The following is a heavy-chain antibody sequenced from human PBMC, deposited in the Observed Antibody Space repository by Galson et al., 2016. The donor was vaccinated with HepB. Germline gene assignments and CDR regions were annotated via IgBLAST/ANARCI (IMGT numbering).Heavy chain of an antibody. CDR1: GGSISLYY. Sequence: SETLSLTCTVSGGSISLYYWSWIRQPPGKGLEWIGYIYSSGSTNYNPSLKRRVTISVDTSKNQFSLRLSSVTAAATAVYSCAVRRLSSSWSHYFDYWGQGTLVTVSS. CDR3: AVRRLSSSWSHYFDY. CDR2: IYSSGST. D-gene: IGHD6-13*01. J-gene: IGHJ4*02. V-gene: IGHV4-59*01.